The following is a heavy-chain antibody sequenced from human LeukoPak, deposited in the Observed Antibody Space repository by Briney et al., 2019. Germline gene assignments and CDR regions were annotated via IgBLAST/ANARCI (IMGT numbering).Heavy chain of an antibody. Sequence: SETLSLTCTVSGGSISSYYWSWIRQPPGKGLEYIGYIYYSGNTNSNPSLNSRVTISVDTSKNQFSLKLSSVTAADAAVYYCARRGSGASLEYYFDLWGRGTLVTVSS. CDR3: ARRGSGASLEYYFDL. CDR1: GGSISSYY. V-gene: IGHV4-59*08. D-gene: IGHD1-14*01. CDR2: IYYSGNT. J-gene: IGHJ2*01.